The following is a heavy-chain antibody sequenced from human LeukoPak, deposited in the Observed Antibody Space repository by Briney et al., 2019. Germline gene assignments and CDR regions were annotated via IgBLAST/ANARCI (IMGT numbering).Heavy chain of an antibody. CDR2: IYYSGST. J-gene: IGHJ3*02. CDR3: ARHRIAAADDAFEI. CDR1: GGSISSSSYY. V-gene: IGHV4-39*01. D-gene: IGHD6-13*01. Sequence: SETLSLTCTVSGGSISSSSYYWGWIRQPPGKGLEGIGTIYYSGSTYYNPSLKSRVTISVDTSKNLFSLNLSSVTAADTAIYYCARHRIAAADDAFEIWGQGTMVTVSS.